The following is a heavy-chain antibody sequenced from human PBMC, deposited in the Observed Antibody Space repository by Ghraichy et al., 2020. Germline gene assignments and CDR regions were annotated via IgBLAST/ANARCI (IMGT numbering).Heavy chain of an antibody. Sequence: SETLSLTCTVSGGSISSYYWSWIRQPPGKGLEWIGYIYYSGSTNYNPSLKSRVTISVDTSKNQFSLKLSSVTAADTAVYYCARSRWLQYVFDYWGQGTLVTVSS. J-gene: IGHJ4*02. CDR1: GGSISSYY. CDR2: IYYSGST. D-gene: IGHD5-24*01. CDR3: ARSRWLQYVFDY. V-gene: IGHV4-59*01.